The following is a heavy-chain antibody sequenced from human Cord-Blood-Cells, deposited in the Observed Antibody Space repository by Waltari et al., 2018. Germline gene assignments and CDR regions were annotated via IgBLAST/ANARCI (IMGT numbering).Heavy chain of an antibody. CDR2: IWYDGSKK. CDR3: ARGGSGSYWYFDL. J-gene: IGHJ2*01. D-gene: IGHD1-26*01. V-gene: IGHV3-33*01. CDR1: GFTFSSYG. Sequence: QVQLVESGGGVVQPGRSLRLSCAASGFTFSSYGMHWVRQAPGKGLEWVAVIWYDGSKKYYADSVKGRFTISRDNSKNTLYLQMNSLRAEDTAVYYCARGGSGSYWYFDLWGRGTLVTVSS.